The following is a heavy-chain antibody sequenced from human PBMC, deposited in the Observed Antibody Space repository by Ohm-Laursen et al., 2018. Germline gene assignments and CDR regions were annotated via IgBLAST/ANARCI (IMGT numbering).Heavy chain of an antibody. D-gene: IGHD6-19*01. V-gene: IGHV3-9*01. CDR1: GFTFDDYA. J-gene: IGHJ5*02. CDR2: ISWNSGSI. Sequence: SLRLSCAASGFTFDDYAMHWVRQAPGKGLEWVSGISWNSGSIGYADSVKGRFTISRDNAKNSLYLQMNSLRAEDTALYYCAKADSIAVAGNVPTLFGPWGQGTLVTVSS. CDR3: AKADSIAVAGNVPTLFGP.